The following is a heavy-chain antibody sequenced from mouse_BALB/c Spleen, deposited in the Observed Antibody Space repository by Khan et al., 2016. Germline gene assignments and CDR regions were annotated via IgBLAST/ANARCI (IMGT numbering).Heavy chain of an antibody. CDR1: GFSITGFA. CDR3: ASYYDYGGGFAY. Sequence: VQLQESGPGLVAPSQSLSITCTVSGFSITGFAVNWVRQPPGKGLEWLGVIWGDGSTDYDSALKSRLSISKDESKSQVFLKMNSLQTDEPGRYYCASYYDYGGGFAYWGQGTLVTVSA. V-gene: IGHV2-6-7*01. D-gene: IGHD2-4*01. J-gene: IGHJ3*01. CDR2: IWGDGST.